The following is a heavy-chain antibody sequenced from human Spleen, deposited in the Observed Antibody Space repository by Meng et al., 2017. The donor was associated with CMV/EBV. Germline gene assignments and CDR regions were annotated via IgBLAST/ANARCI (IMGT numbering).Heavy chain of an antibody. J-gene: IGHJ5*02. CDR2: SDPEDVET. Sequence: VHLVRSGRWVKETGASRNGACNVSGYTLSELSMRWVRQAPGKGLEWMGGSDPEDVETIYPQKFRGRVTVTEDTSTDTAYMELSSLRSEDTAVYYCTTLTADSSGWYPAWGQGTLVTVSS. CDR3: TTLTADSSGWYPA. D-gene: IGHD6-19*01. V-gene: IGHV1-24*01. CDR1: GYTLSELS.